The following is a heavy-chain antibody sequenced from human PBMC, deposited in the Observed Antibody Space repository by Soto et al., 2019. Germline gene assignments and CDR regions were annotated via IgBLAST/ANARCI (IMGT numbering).Heavy chain of an antibody. J-gene: IGHJ4*02. CDR1: GFTFGDYT. D-gene: IGHD3-22*01. CDR3: TREGSYYDSTRMIFDY. CDR2: IRSKAYGGTT. V-gene: IGHV3-49*04. Sequence: GGSLRLSCIASGFTFGDYTLTWVRQAPGKGLEWVGFIRSKAYGGTTEYAASVKGRFTISRDDSKSIAYLQMNSLKTEDTAVYYCTREGSYYDSTRMIFDYWGQGTRVTVSS.